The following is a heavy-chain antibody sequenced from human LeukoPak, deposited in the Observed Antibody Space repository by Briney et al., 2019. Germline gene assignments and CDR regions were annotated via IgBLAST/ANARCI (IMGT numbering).Heavy chain of an antibody. Sequence: ASVKVSCKASGYTFTSYDINWVRQATGQGLEWMGWMNPNSGNTGYSQKFQGRVTMTRNTSISTAYMELSSLRSDDTAVYYCARGRIAVAAFLVWFDPWGQGTLVTVSS. CDR3: ARGRIAVAAFLVWFDP. D-gene: IGHD6-19*01. CDR1: GYTFTSYD. V-gene: IGHV1-8*01. J-gene: IGHJ5*02. CDR2: MNPNSGNT.